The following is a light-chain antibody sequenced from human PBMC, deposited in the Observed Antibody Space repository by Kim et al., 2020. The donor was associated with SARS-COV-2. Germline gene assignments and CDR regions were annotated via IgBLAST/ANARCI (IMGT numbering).Light chain of an antibody. CDR3: QQYGRPPL. CDR1: QSVSSSF. Sequence: SLAPGGRALPSGRASQSVSSSFFGWYQKKAGQAPRLLFCGASSRAAGIPGRCSGRGAGKDFTITISRLEAEDVAVYYWQQYGRPPLFGQGTKLEI. J-gene: IGKJ2*01. V-gene: IGKV3-20*01. CDR2: GAS.